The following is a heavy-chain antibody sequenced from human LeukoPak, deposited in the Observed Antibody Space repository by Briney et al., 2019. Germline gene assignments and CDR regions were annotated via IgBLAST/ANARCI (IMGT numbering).Heavy chain of an antibody. Sequence: ASVRVSCEPSVYTPSSYAISTVRQAPGQGLEWVGWISSNSGNTKYAQNLRGRVTMTTDTSTSTAYMDLNGLTSDDTAVYYCSRCANQLWLVGHGFDFWGQGTTVTVSS. J-gene: IGHJ4*02. CDR1: VYTPSSYA. D-gene: IGHD5-18*01. CDR3: SRCANQLWLVGHGFDF. CDR2: ISSNSGNT. V-gene: IGHV1-18*01.